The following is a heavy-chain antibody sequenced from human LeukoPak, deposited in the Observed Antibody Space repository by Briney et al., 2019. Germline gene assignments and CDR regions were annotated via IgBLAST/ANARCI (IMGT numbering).Heavy chain of an antibody. Sequence: SGTLSVTCTVSGGSMDSFYWSWIRQAPGRGLEWIGYSYHSGTTNYNPSLRSRLIISVDTSKNQFSLNLISMTAADTAVYYCARLARLTLIRGVTGYHSLDVWGKGTKVTVSS. V-gene: IGHV4-59*01. CDR2: SYHSGTT. CDR3: ARLARLTLIRGVTGYHSLDV. CDR1: GGSMDSFY. J-gene: IGHJ6*04. D-gene: IGHD3-10*01.